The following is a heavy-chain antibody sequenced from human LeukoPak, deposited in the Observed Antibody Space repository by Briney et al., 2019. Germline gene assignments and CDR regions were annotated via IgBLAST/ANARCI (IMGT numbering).Heavy chain of an antibody. CDR3: AREYGSVRYYDFWSGYYSWFDT. J-gene: IGHJ5*02. Sequence: ASVKVSCKASGYTFTSYGISWVRQAPGQGLEWMGWISAYNGNTNYAQKLQGRVTMTTDTSTSTAYMELRSLRSDDTAVYYCAREYGSVRYYDFWSGYYSWFDTWGQGTLVTVSS. V-gene: IGHV1-18*01. D-gene: IGHD3-3*01. CDR1: GYTFTSYG. CDR2: ISAYNGNT.